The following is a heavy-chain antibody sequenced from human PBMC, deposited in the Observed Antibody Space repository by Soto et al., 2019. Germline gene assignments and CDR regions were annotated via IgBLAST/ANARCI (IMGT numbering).Heavy chain of an antibody. CDR1: VSTFSIYA. CDR2: MSRNGDNT. V-gene: IGHV3-23*01. Sequence: GASLSLSCAASVSTFSIYAMTWVRQAPGKGLEWVSSMSRNGDNTYYADSVKGRFTISRDNSKNTLYLQMNSLRAEDTAIYYCAKDESNSNPLYYFDFWGPGTLVTVSS. CDR3: AKDESNSNPLYYFDF. D-gene: IGHD3-22*01. J-gene: IGHJ4*02.